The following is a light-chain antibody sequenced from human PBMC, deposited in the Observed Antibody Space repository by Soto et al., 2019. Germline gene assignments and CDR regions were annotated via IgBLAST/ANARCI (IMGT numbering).Light chain of an antibody. CDR1: QSVSIN. J-gene: IGKJ4*01. Sequence: EIVMTQSPATLSVSPGERATLSCRASQSVSINLAWYQQKPGQAPRLLIYGASTRATGIPARFSGSGSGTEFTLTIRSLQSEDFAVYYCPQYNHWPPITFGGGTKVEIK. CDR3: PQYNHWPPIT. CDR2: GAS. V-gene: IGKV3-15*01.